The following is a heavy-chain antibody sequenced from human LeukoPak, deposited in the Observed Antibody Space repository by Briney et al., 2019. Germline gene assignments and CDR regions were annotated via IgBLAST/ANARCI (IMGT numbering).Heavy chain of an antibody. V-gene: IGHV4-30-2*01. CDR2: IYHSGST. CDR3: ASCPVAAAGTSGAFDI. D-gene: IGHD6-13*01. Sequence: SSETLSLTCTVSGGSISSGGYYWSWIRQPPGKGLEWTGYIYHSGSTYYNPSLKSRVTISVDRSKNQFSLKLSSVTAADTAVYYCASCPVAAAGTSGAFDIWGQGTKVTVSS. J-gene: IGHJ3*02. CDR1: GGSISSGGYY.